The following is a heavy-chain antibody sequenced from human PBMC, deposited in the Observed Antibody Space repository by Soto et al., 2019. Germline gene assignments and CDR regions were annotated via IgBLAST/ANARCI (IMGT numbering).Heavy chain of an antibody. CDR3: AKDCAPSLRIAADCFAP. CDR2: IWYDGSNK. CDR1: GFTFSSYG. J-gene: IGHJ5*02. Sequence: HPGGSLRLSCAASGFTFSSYGMHWVRQAPGKGLEWVAVIWYDGSNKYYADSVKGRFTISRDNSKNTLYLQMNSLRAEDTAVYYCAKDCAPSLRIAADCFAPWGQGTLVTVSS. D-gene: IGHD3-16*02. V-gene: IGHV3-33*06.